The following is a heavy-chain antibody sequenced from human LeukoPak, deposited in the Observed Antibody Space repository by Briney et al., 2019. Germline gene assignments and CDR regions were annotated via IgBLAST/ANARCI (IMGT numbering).Heavy chain of an antibody. CDR2: IDPSDSYT. Sequence: GESLKISCKGSGYSFTRYWISWVPQMPGKGLEWMGRIDPSDSYTNYSPSFQGHVTISADKSISTAYLQWSSLKASDTAMYYCATFHYDILAGYSLFDYWGQGTLVTVSS. CDR3: ATFHYDILAGYSLFDY. J-gene: IGHJ4*02. CDR1: GYSFTRYW. D-gene: IGHD3-9*01. V-gene: IGHV5-10-1*01.